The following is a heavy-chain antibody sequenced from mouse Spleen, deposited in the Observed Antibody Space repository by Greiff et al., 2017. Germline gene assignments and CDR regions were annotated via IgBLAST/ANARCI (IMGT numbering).Heavy chain of an antibody. CDR3: ARQGYYGPFAY. CDR2: ISNGGGST. Sequence: EVKLQESGGGLVQPGGSLKLSCATSGFTFSDYYMYWVRQTPEKRLEWVAYISNGGGSTYYPDTVKGRFTISRDNAKNTLYLQMSRLKSEDTAMYYCARQGYYGPFAYWGQGTLVTVSA. V-gene: IGHV5-12*02. J-gene: IGHJ3*01. D-gene: IGHD1-2*01. CDR1: GFTFSDYY.